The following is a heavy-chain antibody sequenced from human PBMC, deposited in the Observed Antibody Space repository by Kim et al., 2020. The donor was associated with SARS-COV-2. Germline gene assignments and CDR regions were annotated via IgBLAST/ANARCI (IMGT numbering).Heavy chain of an antibody. J-gene: IGHJ4*02. V-gene: IGHV3-21*01. CDR3: ARGSEIAVPENLDC. D-gene: IGHD6-19*01. Sequence: ADSVKGRFTISRDNAKNSLYLQINSPGVEDTAVYFCARGSEIAVPENLDCWGQGTLVTVSS.